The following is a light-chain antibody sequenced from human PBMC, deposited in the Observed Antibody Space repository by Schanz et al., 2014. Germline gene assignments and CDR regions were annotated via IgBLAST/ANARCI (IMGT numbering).Light chain of an antibody. CDR2: DVT. J-gene: IGLJ3*02. CDR3: CSYVDSYTWV. CDR1: SSDVGGYNY. V-gene: IGLV2-14*03. Sequence: QSALTQPASVSGSPGQSITISCTGTSSDVGGYNYVSWYQQHPGKAPKFMIYDVTNRPSGVSNRFSGSMSGNTASLTISVLQAEDEADYHCCSYVDSYTWVFGGGTKLTVL.